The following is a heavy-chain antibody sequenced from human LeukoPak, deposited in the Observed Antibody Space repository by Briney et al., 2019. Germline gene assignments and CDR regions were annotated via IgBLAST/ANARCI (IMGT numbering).Heavy chain of an antibody. CDR2: IYHSGST. V-gene: IGHV4-38-2*01. Sequence: SQTLSLTCAVSGGSISSGYYWGWIRQPPGKGLEWIGSIYHSGSTYYNPSLKSRVTISVDTSKNQFSLKLSSVTAADTAVYYCARRDDILTGYYYNYWGQGTLVTVSS. CDR1: GGSISSGYY. D-gene: IGHD3-9*01. CDR3: ARRDDILTGYYYNY. J-gene: IGHJ4*02.